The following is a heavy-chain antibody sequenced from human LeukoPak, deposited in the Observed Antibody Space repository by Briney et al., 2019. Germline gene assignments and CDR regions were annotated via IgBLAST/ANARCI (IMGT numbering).Heavy chain of an antibody. CDR2: INHRGST. J-gene: IGHJ4*02. V-gene: IGHV4-34*01. CDR1: GGSFSGYY. D-gene: IGHD6-13*01. CDR3: ARGHPESHSSSWGSPEVYYFDY. Sequence: SETLSLTCAVYGGSFSGYYWSWIRQPPGKGREWIGEINHRGSTNYNPSLKSRVTISVDTSKNQFSLKLSSVTAADTAVYYCARGHPESHSSSWGSPEVYYFDYWGQGTLVTVSS.